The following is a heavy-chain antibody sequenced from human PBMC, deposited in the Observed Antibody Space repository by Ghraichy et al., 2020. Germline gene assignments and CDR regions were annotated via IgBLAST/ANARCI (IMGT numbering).Heavy chain of an antibody. Sequence: ASVKVSCKTSGYTFTVYYMHWVRQAPGQGLEWMGWINPNSGGTMYAQKFQGRVTMTTDTSISTAYMELSRLRSDDTAVYYCAKDPLGGEEPWFDTWGQGTLVTVSS. CDR2: INPNSGGT. CDR3: AKDPLGGEEPWFDT. J-gene: IGHJ5*02. D-gene: IGHD3-16*01. CDR1: GYTFTVYY. V-gene: IGHV1-2*02.